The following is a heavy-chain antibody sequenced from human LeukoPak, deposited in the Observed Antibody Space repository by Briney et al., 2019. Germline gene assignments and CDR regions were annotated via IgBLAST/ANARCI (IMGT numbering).Heavy chain of an antibody. J-gene: IGHJ4*02. CDR1: GFTFSSYA. Sequence: GGSLRLSCAASGFTFSSYAVHWVRQTTGRGLEWVSAMGTAGDTYYAGSVKGRFTISREDAKNSFYLQMNSLRAGDTAVYYCAALGGSIYWGQGTVVTVSS. CDR2: MGTAGDT. V-gene: IGHV3-13*01. D-gene: IGHD1-26*01. CDR3: AALGGSIY.